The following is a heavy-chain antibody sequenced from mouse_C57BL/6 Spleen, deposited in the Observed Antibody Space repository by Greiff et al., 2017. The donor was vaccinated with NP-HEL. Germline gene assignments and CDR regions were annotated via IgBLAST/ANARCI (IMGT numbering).Heavy chain of an antibody. CDR1: GYTFTDYN. Sequence: EVQLQQSGPELVKPGASVKIPCKASGYTFTDYNMDWVKQSHGKSLEWIGDINPNNGGTIYNQKFKGKATLTVDKSSSTAYMELRSLTSEDTAVYYCARDHYSNSGWFAYWGQGTLVTVSA. D-gene: IGHD2-5*01. J-gene: IGHJ3*01. CDR3: ARDHYSNSGWFAY. CDR2: INPNNGGT. V-gene: IGHV1-18*01.